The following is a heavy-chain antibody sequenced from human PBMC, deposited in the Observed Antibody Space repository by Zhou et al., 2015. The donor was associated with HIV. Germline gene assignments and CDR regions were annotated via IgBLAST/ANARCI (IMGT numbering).Heavy chain of an antibody. J-gene: IGHJ3*02. CDR2: ISPNSGVT. CDR1: GYTFTDYD. Sequence: QVQLVQSGAEVKKPGASVKVSCKASGYTFTDYDMHWVRQAPGQGLEWMGWISPNSGVTNSAQKFQGRVTMTRDTSISTAYMELSSLRSEDTAVYYCARDKDITIFGVVHAFDIWGQGTMVTVSS. CDR3: ARDKDITIFGVVHAFDI. V-gene: IGHV1-2*02. D-gene: IGHD3-3*01.